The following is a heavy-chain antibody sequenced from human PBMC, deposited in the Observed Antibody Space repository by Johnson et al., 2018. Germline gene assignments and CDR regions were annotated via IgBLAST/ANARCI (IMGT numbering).Heavy chain of an antibody. CDR3: ARTIAARPEDYLYYGLDV. J-gene: IGHJ6*02. CDR1: GGSISPYY. D-gene: IGHD6-6*01. CDR2: VYYSGSP. Sequence: QVQLQESGPGLVKPSETLSLTCTVSGGSISPYYWSWIRQPPGKGLEWIGYVYYSGSPNYNPSLKSRVTISVDTSKNQFSLKLTSVTAADTAVYYCARTIAARPEDYLYYGLDVWGQGTTVTVSS. V-gene: IGHV4-59*01.